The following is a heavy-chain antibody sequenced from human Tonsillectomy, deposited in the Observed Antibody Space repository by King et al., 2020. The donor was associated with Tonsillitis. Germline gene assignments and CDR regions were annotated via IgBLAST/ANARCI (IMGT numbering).Heavy chain of an antibody. CDR2: ISGSGGST. Sequence: VQLVESGGGLVQPGGSLRLSCAASGFTFSTYGMSWVRQAPGKGLEWVSAISGSGGSTFYADSVKGRFTISRDNSKNTLYLQMNSLRAEDTAVYYSAKIGHCSGGSCYYFDYWGQGPLVTVSS. D-gene: IGHD2-15*01. CDR3: AKIGHCSGGSCYYFDY. J-gene: IGHJ4*02. V-gene: IGHV3-23*04. CDR1: GFTFSTYG.